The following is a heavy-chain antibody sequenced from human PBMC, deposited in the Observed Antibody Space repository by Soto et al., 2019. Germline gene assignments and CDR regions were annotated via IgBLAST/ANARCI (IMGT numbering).Heavy chain of an antibody. Sequence: GGSLRLSCAAYGFTFSRYAMIWVRQAPGKGLEWVSALSGSATTTYYADSVKGRFTVSRDNAKNTLFLHLNNLSADDTAIYFCAPTRYDYGACAVGFWGQAILVTVPS. CDR1: GFTFSRYA. V-gene: IGHV3-23*01. J-gene: IGHJ4*02. D-gene: IGHD4-17*01. CDR2: LSGSATTT. CDR3: APTRYDYGACAVGF.